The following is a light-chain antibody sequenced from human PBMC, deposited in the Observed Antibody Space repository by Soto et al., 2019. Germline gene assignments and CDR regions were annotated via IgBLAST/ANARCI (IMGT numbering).Light chain of an antibody. CDR3: QQRSNWPPRVT. Sequence: EIVLTQSPATLSLSPVEGATLSCRASQSVSSYLAWYQQKPGQAPRLLIYDASNRATGIPARFSGSGSGTDFTLTISSLEPEDFAVYYCQQRSNWPPRVTFGQGTRLEIK. J-gene: IGKJ5*01. V-gene: IGKV3-11*01. CDR2: DAS. CDR1: QSVSSY.